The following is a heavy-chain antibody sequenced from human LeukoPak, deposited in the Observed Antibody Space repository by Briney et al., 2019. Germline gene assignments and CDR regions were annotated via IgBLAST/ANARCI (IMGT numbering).Heavy chain of an antibody. CDR2: INTEAGGA. J-gene: IGHJ4*02. V-gene: IGHV3-74*01. D-gene: IGHD3-10*01. Sequence: GGSLRLSCAASGFTFSNFWMHWVRQGPGKGLVWVSHINTEAGGATYADSVKGRFTISRDNAKNTLYLEMNSLRAEDTAVYYCAREVWFGEFYPAFDYWGQGTLVTVSS. CDR1: GFTFSNFW. CDR3: AREVWFGEFYPAFDY.